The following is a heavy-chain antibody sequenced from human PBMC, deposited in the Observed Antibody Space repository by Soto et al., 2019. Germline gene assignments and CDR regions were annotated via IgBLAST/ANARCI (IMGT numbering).Heavy chain of an antibody. CDR2: INPDNGNT. CDR3: ARGIATGQLDP. V-gene: IGHV1-3*01. J-gene: IGHJ5*02. D-gene: IGHD2-15*01. Sequence: KVSCKASGYTFTRYTMNWVRQAPGQMLEWMGWINPDNGNTKSSQKFQDRVIITRDTSASTAYMDLSSLRSEDTAVYYCARGIATGQLDPWGQGTLVTVSS. CDR1: GYTFTRYT.